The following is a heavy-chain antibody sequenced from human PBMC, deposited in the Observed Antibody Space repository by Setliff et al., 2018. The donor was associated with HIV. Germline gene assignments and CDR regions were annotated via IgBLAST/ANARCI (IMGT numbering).Heavy chain of an antibody. V-gene: IGHV4-4*02. D-gene: IGHD3-3*01. J-gene: IGHJ4*02. CDR1: GASVRSPTW. CDR2: VFHSGST. CDR3: AGSWSGYPLSFGY. Sequence: SETLSLTCAVSGASVRSPTWWSWVRQAPGKGLEWVGEVFHSGSTNYNPSLKSRVTISVDTSKNQFSLKLSSVTAADTAVYYCAGSWSGYPLSFGYWGQGTLVTVSS.